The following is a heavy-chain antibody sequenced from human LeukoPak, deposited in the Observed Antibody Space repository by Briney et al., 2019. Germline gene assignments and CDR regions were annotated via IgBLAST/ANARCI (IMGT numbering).Heavy chain of an antibody. CDR2: IYYSGST. J-gene: IGHJ6*03. V-gene: IGHV4-59*01. CDR3: ARARADYYGSGTYYMDV. CDR1: GGSISSYY. D-gene: IGHD3-10*01. Sequence: AETLSLTCTVSGGSISSYYWSWIRQPPGKGREGIVYIYYSGSTNYNPSLKSRVTISVDTSKNQFSLKLSSVTAADTAVYYCARARADYYGSGTYYMDVWGKGTTVTISS.